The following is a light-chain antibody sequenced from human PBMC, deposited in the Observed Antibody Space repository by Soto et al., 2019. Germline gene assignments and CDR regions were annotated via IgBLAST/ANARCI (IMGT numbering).Light chain of an antibody. CDR3: SSYAGSSNV. Sequence: QSALTQSPSASGSPGQSVAISCTGTSSDVGGYNYVSWYQQHSGKAPKLMIYEVNKRPSGVPDRFSGSKSGNTASLTVSGLQAEDEADYYCSSYAGSSNVFGTGTKVTVL. CDR1: SSDVGGYNY. V-gene: IGLV2-8*01. J-gene: IGLJ1*01. CDR2: EVN.